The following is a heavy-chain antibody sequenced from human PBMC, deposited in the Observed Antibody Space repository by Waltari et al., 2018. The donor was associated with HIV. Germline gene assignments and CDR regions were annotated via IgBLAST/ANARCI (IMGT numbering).Heavy chain of an antibody. V-gene: IGHV4-59*01. D-gene: IGHD3-10*01. CDR1: GGSFRTYY. J-gene: IGHJ5*02. CDR3: ARDFYGSGIGLSRGRRYFDP. CDR2: IYYNGGT. Sequence: QVQLQESGPGLVKPSETLSLTCTVSGGSFRTYYWSWIRQPPGKGLEWMGYIYYNGGTKYNPSFKNRVTMTIDTSKTQFSLELSSVTTADTAIYYCARDFYGSGIGLSRGRRYFDPWGQGALVTVSS.